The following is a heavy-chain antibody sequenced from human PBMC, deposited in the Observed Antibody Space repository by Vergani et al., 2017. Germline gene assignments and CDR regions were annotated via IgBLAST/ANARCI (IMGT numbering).Heavy chain of an antibody. CDR2: IYYSGST. V-gene: IGHV4-59*01. D-gene: IGHD1-1*01. CDR1: GGSISSYY. CDR3: ARSGTGYFFDY. J-gene: IGHJ4*02. Sequence: QVQLQESGPGLVKPSETLSLTCTVSGGSISSYYWSWIRQPPGKGLEWIGYIYYSGSTNYNPPLKSRVPISVETSKNQFSLKLSSVTAADTAVYYCARSGTGYFFDYWGQGTLVTVSS.